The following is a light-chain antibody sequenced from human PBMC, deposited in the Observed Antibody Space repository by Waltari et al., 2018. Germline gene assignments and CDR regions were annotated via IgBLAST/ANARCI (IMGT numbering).Light chain of an antibody. CDR1: QDITIY. Sequence: DIQMTQSPSSLAASVGYRVTITCQASQDITIYLNWYQKKPGKAPKLLIYDTSKLETGVPSRFSGSGSGTHFTFTISSLQPEDIATYYCQVSFHFPLTFGGGTKLEIK. J-gene: IGKJ4*01. CDR2: DTS. V-gene: IGKV1-33*01. CDR3: QVSFHFPLT.